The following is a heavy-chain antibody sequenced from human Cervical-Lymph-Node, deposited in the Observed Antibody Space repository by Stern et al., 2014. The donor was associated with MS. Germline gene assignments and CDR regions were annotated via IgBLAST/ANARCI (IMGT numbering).Heavy chain of an antibody. CDR1: GFTFSSYS. D-gene: IGHD4-23*01. V-gene: IGHV3-21*01. CDR3: ARGRGGNYRYYFDY. CDR2: ISSGGRYI. J-gene: IGHJ4*02. Sequence: EVQLVASGGGLVKPGGSLRLSCAASGFTFSSYSMNWVCQAPGQGLAWVASISSGGRYIYYADSLKGRFAISRDNAKNSLYLQMNSLRAEDTAVYYCARGRGGNYRYYFDYWGQGTLVTVSS.